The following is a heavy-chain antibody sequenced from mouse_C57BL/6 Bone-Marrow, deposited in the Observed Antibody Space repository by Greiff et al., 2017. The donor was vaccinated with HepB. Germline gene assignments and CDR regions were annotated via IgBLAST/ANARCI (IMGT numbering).Heavy chain of an antibody. CDR3: ARSYYDYGFAY. CDR1: GYAFTNYL. V-gene: IGHV1-54*01. J-gene: IGHJ3*01. Sequence: QVQLQQSGAELVRPGTSVKVSCKASGYAFTNYLIEWVKQRPGQGLEWIGVINPGSGGTNYNEKFKGKATLTADKSSSTAYMQLSSLTSEDSAVYFCARSYYDYGFAYWGQGTLVTVSA. D-gene: IGHD2-4*01. CDR2: INPGSGGT.